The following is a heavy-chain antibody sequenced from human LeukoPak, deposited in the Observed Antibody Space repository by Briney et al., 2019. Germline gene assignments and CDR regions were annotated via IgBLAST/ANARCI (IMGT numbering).Heavy chain of an antibody. J-gene: IGHJ6*02. V-gene: IGHV3-53*04. D-gene: IGHD3-9*01. CDR3: ARSDILTDDYYGMDV. CDR1: GFTVSSNY. Sequence: GGSLRLSCAASGFTVSSNYMSWVRQAPGKGLEWASVIYSGGSTYYADSVKGRFSISRHNSKNTLYLQMNSLRAEDTAVYYCARSDILTDDYYGMDVWGQGTTVTVSS. CDR2: IYSGGST.